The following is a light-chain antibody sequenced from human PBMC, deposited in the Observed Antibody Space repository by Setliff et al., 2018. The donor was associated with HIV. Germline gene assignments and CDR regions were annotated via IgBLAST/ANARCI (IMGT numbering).Light chain of an antibody. V-gene: IGLV2-14*01. CDR3: CSYTSSTTLV. CDR2: EVG. Sequence: QSVLAQPASVSGSPGQSITISCTGTSSDVGGYDYVSWYQQHPGKVPKPMLYEVGNRPSGVSNRFSGSKSGNTASLTISGLQAEDEADYYCCSYTSSTTLVFGTGTKVTV. CDR1: SSDVGGYDY. J-gene: IGLJ1*01.